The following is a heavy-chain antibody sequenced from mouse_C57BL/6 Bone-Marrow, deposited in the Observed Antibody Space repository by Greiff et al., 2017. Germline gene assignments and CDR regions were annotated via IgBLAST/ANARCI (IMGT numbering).Heavy chain of an antibody. V-gene: IGHV8-8*01. J-gene: IGHJ2*01. CDR3: SCGTYYYDSSRFDY. CDR1: GFSLSTFGMG. D-gene: IGHD1-1*01. CDR2: IWWDDDK. Sequence: QVTLKESGPGILQPSQTLSLTCSFSGFSLSTFGMGVGWIRQPSGKGLEWLAHIWWDDDKYYKPALKSRLTISKDTSKNQVFLKIANVDTADTATYYCSCGTYYYDSSRFDYWGQGTTLTVSS.